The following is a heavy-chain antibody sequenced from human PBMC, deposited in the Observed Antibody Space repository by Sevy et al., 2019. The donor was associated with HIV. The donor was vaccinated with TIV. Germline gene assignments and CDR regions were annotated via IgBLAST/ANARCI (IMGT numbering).Heavy chain of an antibody. CDR1: GGTFSSYA. V-gene: IGHV1-69*13. Sequence: ASVKVSCKASGGTFSSYAISWVRQAPGQGLEWMGGIIPIFGTANYAQKFQGRVTITADESTSTAYMELSSLRSEDTAVYYCAKGSGDFGPNDYWGQGTLVTVSS. J-gene: IGHJ4*02. CDR3: AKGSGDFGPNDY. CDR2: IIPIFGTA. D-gene: IGHD3-22*01.